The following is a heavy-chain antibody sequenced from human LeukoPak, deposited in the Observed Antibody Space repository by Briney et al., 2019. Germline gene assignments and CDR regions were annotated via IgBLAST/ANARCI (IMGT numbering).Heavy chain of an antibody. V-gene: IGHV3-7*01. J-gene: IGHJ4*02. CDR2: IKGDESAK. D-gene: IGHD6-13*01. CDR1: GGSISSGGYY. Sequence: ETLSLTCTVSGGSISSGGYYWSWIRQAPGKGLEWVANIKGDESAKYYVDSVKGRFTISRDNAYNSLYLQMSSLRAEDTAVYYCARDRIAAAGTDYDYWGQGALVTVSS. CDR3: ARDRIAAAGTDYDY.